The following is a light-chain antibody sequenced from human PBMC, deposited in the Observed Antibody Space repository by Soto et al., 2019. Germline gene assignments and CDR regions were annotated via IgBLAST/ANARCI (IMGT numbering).Light chain of an antibody. J-gene: IGLJ3*02. CDR1: SSNIGAGYD. V-gene: IGLV1-40*01. CDR3: QSYDSSLSGWRV. Sequence: QSVLTQPPSVSGAPGQRVTISCTGSSSNIGAGYDVHWYQQVPGTAPKLLIYGNTNRPSGVPDRFSGSKSGTSASLAITGLQAEDEADYYCQSYDSSLSGWRVFGGGTKLTVI. CDR2: GNT.